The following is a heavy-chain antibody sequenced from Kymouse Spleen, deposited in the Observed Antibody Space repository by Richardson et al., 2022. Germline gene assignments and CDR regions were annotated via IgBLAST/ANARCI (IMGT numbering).Heavy chain of an antibody. CDR2: TYYRSKWYN. Sequence: QVQLQQSGPGLVKPSQTLSLTCAISGDSVSSNSAAWNWIRQSPSRGLEWLGRTYYRSKWYNDYAVSVKSRITINPDTSKNQFSLQLNSVTPEDTAVYYCARVLLWFGESYYYYGMDVWGQGTTVTVSS. J-gene: IGHJ6*02. V-gene: IGHV6-1*01. CDR3: ARVLLWFGESYYYYGMDV. CDR1: GDSVSSNSAA. D-gene: IGHD3-10*01.